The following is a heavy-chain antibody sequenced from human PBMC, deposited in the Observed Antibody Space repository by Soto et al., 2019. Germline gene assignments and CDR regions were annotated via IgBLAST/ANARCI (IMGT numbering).Heavy chain of an antibody. J-gene: IGHJ6*02. CDR2: INHSGST. CDR3: ARLGAAMPRLGIYYYGMDV. V-gene: IGHV4-34*01. CDR1: GGSFSGYY. D-gene: IGHD2-2*01. Sequence: SETLSLTCAVYGGSFSGYYWSWIRQPPGKGLEWIGEINHSGSTNYNPSLKSRVTISVDTSKNQFSLKLSSVTAADTAVYYCARLGAAMPRLGIYYYGMDVWGQGTTVTVSS.